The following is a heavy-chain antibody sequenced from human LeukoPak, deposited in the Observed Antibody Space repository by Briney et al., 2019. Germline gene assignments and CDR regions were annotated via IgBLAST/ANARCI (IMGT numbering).Heavy chain of an antibody. V-gene: IGHV3-23*01. J-gene: IGHJ4*02. D-gene: IGHD6-19*01. CDR1: GFTFSSSS. CDR3: AKGSGWYV. Sequence: PGGSLRLSCAASGFTFSSSSMSWVRQAPGKGLEWVSVISGSGGSTDYADSVKGQFTISRDNSKNTLYLQINSLRAEDTAVYYCAKGSGWYVWGQGTLVTVSS. CDR2: ISGSGGST.